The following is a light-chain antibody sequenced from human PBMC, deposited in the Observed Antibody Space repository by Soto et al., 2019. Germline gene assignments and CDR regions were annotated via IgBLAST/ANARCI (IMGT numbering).Light chain of an antibody. V-gene: IGKV1-17*01. CDR1: QDIGSD. CDR3: QHYNSYSEA. J-gene: IGKJ1*01. CDR2: AAS. Sequence: DIQMTQSPSSLSASVGDRVIITCRASQDIGSDLAWYQQKPGKVPKRLIYAASSLQSGVPSRFSGSGSGTEFTLTISSLQPDDFATYYCQHYNSYSEAFGQGTKVDIK.